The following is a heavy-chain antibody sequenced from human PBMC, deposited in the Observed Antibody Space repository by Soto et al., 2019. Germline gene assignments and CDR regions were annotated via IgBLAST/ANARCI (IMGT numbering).Heavy chain of an antibody. CDR3: ARGLILWFGELSRRGGYYYYMDV. CDR1: GGSFSGYQ. J-gene: IGHJ6*03. V-gene: IGHV4-34*01. Sequence: QVQLQQWGAGRLKPSETLSLTCAVYGGSFSGYQWSWIRQTPGKGLEWIGEINDSGNINYNTSLKSPATILLDTPKKQISLKLSSVTAADSAVYYCARGLILWFGELSRRGGYYYYMDVWGKGTTVTVSS. CDR2: INDSGNI. D-gene: IGHD3-10*01.